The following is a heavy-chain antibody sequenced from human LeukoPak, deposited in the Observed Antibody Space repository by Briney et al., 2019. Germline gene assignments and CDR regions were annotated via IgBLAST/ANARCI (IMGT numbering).Heavy chain of an antibody. J-gene: IGHJ3*02. D-gene: IGHD3-10*01. V-gene: IGHV4-31*02. CDR1: GGSISSGGYY. CDR2: IYYSGST. Sequence: PSETLSLTWTVSGGSISSGGYYWSWIRQRPGKGLEWIGYIYYSGSTYYNPSLKSRVTISVDTSKNQFSLKLSSVSAADTAVYYCARARANPTYGSGTNDAFDIWGQGTVVTVSS. CDR3: ARARANPTYGSGTNDAFDI.